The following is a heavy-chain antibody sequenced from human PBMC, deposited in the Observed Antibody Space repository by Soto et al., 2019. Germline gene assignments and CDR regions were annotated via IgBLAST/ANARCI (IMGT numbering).Heavy chain of an antibody. V-gene: IGHV3-48*02. CDR3: AREGRLGPFAFDI. Sequence: GGSLRLSCAASGFTFSSYRMNWVRQAPGQGMERASYLSSSSSTIYYADSVKGRFTISRDNAKNSLYLQMNSMRDEDTAVYDCAREGRLGPFAFDIWGQGTMVTIS. D-gene: IGHD6-6*01. CDR2: LSSSSSTI. CDR1: GFTFSSYR. J-gene: IGHJ3*02.